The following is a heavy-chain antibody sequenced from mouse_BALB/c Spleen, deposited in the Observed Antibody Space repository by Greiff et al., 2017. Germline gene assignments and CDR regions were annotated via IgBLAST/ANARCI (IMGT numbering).Heavy chain of an antibody. V-gene: IGHV5-17*02. CDR1: GFTFSSFG. D-gene: IGHD2-1*01. Sequence: EVKLMESGGGLVQPGGSRKLSCAASGFTFSSFGMHWVRQAPEKGLEWVAYISSGSSTIYYADTVKGRFTISRDNPKNTLFLQMTSLRSEDTAMYYCARGAYGNYLFDYWGQGTTPTVSS. J-gene: IGHJ2*01. CDR3: ARGAYGNYLFDY. CDR2: ISSGSSTI.